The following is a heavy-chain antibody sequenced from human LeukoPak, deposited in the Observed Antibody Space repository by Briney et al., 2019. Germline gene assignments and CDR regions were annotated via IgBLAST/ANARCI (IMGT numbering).Heavy chain of an antibody. CDR3: ARASVTYYYYYYMDV. Sequence: SETLSLTCTVSGGSITNYYWTWIRQPPGKGLEWIGYIHYSGSTNYNPSLKSRVTISVDTSKNQFSPKLSSVTAADTAVYYCARASVTYYYYYYMDVWGKGTTVTVSS. V-gene: IGHV4-59*01. CDR2: IHYSGST. J-gene: IGHJ6*03. D-gene: IGHD4-11*01. CDR1: GGSITNYY.